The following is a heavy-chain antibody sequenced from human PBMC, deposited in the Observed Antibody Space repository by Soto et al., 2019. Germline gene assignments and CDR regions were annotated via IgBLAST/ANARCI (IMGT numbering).Heavy chain of an antibody. V-gene: IGHV1-24*01. J-gene: IGHJ5*02. D-gene: IGHD4-17*01. Sequence: ASVKVSCKVSGYTLTELSMHWVRQAPGKGLEWMGGFDPEDGETIYAQKFQGRVTMTEDTSTDKAYMELSSLRSEDTAVYYCATALRSYGDYVRGWFDPWGQGTLVTVSS. CDR2: FDPEDGET. CDR1: GYTLTELS. CDR3: ATALRSYGDYVRGWFDP.